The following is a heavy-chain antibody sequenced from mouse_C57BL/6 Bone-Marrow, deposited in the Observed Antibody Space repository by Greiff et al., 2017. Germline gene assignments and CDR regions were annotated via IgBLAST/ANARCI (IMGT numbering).Heavy chain of an antibody. V-gene: IGHV2-9-1*01. CDR3: ARRYYAMDY. CDR1: GFSLTSYA. CDR2: IWPGGGT. J-gene: IGHJ4*01. Sequence: QVQLQQSGPGLVAPSQSLSITCTVSGFSLTSYAISWVRQPPGKGLEWLGVIWPGGGTNYNSALKSRLSISKDNSKSQVFLKMNSLQTDDTARYYCARRYYAMDYWGQGTSVTVSS.